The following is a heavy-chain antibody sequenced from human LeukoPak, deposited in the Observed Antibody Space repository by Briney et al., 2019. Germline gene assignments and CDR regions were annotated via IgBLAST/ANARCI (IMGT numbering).Heavy chain of an antibody. V-gene: IGHV3-23*01. CDR2: ISGSGGST. Sequence: GGSLRLSCAASGFTFTNYPMIWVRQAPGRGLTWVSGISGSGGSTYYADSVKGRFTISRDNPRSTLYLQMSSLRAEDTAVYYCARKLSAYAPFDCWGQGTLVTVSS. CDR1: GFTFTNYP. J-gene: IGHJ4*02. CDR3: ARKLSAYAPFDC. D-gene: IGHD4-17*01.